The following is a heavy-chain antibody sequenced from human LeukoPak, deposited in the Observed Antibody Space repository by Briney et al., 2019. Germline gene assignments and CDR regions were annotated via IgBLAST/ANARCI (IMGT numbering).Heavy chain of an antibody. Sequence: PGGSLRLSCAASGFTFSSYSMNWVRQAPGKGLEWVSSISSSSSYIYYADSVKGRFTISRDNAKNSLYLQMNSLRAEDTAVYYCARDSVVPHVVVPAVIGYWGQGTLVTVSS. CDR2: ISSSSSYI. D-gene: IGHD2-2*01. J-gene: IGHJ4*02. CDR1: GFTFSSYS. CDR3: ARDSVVPHVVVPAVIGY. V-gene: IGHV3-21*01.